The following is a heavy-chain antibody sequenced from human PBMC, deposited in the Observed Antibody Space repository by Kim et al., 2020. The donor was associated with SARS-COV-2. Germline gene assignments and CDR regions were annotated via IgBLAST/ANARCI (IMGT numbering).Heavy chain of an antibody. J-gene: IGHJ5*02. Sequence: YSTPYLKSRVTISVDTSNNHYSLRLSSVTAADTAVYYCARLRSGVGWFDPWGQGTLVTVSS. V-gene: IGHV4-39*02. D-gene: IGHD5-12*01. CDR3: ARLRSGVGWFDP.